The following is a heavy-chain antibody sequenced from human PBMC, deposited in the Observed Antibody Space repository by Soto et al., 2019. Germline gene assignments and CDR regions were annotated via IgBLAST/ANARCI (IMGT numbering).Heavy chain of an antibody. CDR2: IYYSGST. V-gene: IGHV4-59*01. J-gene: IGHJ5*02. CDR3: ARRLVWSGSNWFDP. D-gene: IGHD3-3*01. CDR1: AGSIRSYY. Sequence: LSLTCTVYAGSIRSYYWSCILQPPGKGLAWIGYIYYSGSTNYNPSLKSRVTISVDTSKNQFSLKLSSVTAADTAVYYWARRLVWSGSNWFDPWGQGTLVTVSS.